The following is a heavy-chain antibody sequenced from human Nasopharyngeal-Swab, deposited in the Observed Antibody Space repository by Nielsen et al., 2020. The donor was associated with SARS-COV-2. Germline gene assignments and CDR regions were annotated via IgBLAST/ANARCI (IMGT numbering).Heavy chain of an antibody. J-gene: IGHJ4*02. CDR3: ARGGGTYTAIDY. CDR1: GFTGNREA. Sequence: GESLKISWEAPGFTGNREAFQGVREAPGKGLEWVTVISYDGSNKYYADSVKGRFTISRDNSKNTLYVQMTSLRAEDTAVYYCARGGGTYTAIDYWRQGTLVTVSS. V-gene: IGHV3-30*04. D-gene: IGHD5-18*01. CDR2: ISYDGSNK.